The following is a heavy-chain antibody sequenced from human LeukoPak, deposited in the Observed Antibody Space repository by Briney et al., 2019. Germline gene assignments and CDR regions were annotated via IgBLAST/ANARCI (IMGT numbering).Heavy chain of an antibody. D-gene: IGHD3-22*01. CDR3: AAPPRDYYDSIGLYYFDY. J-gene: IGHJ4*02. CDR1: GCTFGSYA. V-gene: IGHV1-69*13. Sequence: ASVKVSCKASGCTFGSYAISCVRQAPGQGLEWMGGIVPIFGTANYAQEFQGRVTITADESTSTAYMELSSLRSEDTAVYYCAAPPRDYYDSIGLYYFDYWGQGTLVTVSS. CDR2: IVPIFGTA.